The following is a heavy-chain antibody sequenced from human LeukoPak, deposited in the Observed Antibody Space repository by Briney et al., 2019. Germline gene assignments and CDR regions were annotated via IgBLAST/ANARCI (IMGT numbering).Heavy chain of an antibody. V-gene: IGHV3-23*01. CDR1: GFTFSSYA. CDR2: ISCSGGST. D-gene: IGHD1-26*01. Sequence: GGSLRLSCAASGFTFSSYAMSWVRQAPGRGLEWVSAISCSGGSTYYADSVKGRFTISRDNSKNTLYLQMNSVRAEDTAVYYCAKMSIVGAILYYFDYWGQGTLVTVSS. J-gene: IGHJ4*02. CDR3: AKMSIVGAILYYFDY.